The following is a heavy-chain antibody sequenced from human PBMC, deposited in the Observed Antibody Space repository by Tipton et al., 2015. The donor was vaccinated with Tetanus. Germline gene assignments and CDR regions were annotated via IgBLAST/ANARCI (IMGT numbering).Heavy chain of an antibody. J-gene: IGHJ4*02. V-gene: IGHV3-23*01. CDR3: ASEWGPLGYGSGTY. CDR1: GFNFNNYA. Sequence: SVRLSCAASGFNFNNYAMNWVRQAPGKGLEWVSGISTGGDSTDYAVSVKGRFTISRDNSKNTLYLQMNSLRAEDTAVYYCASEWGPLGYGSGTYWGQGTLVTVSS. CDR2: ISTGGDST. D-gene: IGHD3-10*01.